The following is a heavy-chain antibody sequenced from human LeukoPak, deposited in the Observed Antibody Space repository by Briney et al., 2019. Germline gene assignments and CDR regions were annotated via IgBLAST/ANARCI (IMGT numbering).Heavy chain of an antibody. J-gene: IGHJ4*02. V-gene: IGHV1-2*06. D-gene: IGHD3-22*01. Sequence: ASVKVSCKASGYTFTGYYMHWVRQAPGQGLEWMGRINPNSGGTNYARKFQGRVTMTRDTSISTAYMELSRLRTDGPAVYYCAGWPSVVVGGSSDYWSQGTLVTVSS. CDR2: INPNSGGT. CDR3: AGWPSVVVGGSSDY. CDR1: GYTFTGYY.